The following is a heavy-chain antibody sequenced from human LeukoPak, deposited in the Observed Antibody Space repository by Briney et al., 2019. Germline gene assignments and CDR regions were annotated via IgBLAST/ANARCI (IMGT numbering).Heavy chain of an antibody. D-gene: IGHD6-19*01. CDR2: KRYDGSNK. V-gene: IGHV3-30*02. CDR3: AKDHASGWSTLSYFDL. CDR1: GFTFSNYG. Sequence: GGSLRLPCAASGFTFSNYGMHWVRQAPGKGLEWLAFKRYDGSNKYYADSVKGRFTISRDNSKNTLYLQMNSLRAEDTAVYYCAKDHASGWSTLSYFDLWGRGTLVTVSS. J-gene: IGHJ2*01.